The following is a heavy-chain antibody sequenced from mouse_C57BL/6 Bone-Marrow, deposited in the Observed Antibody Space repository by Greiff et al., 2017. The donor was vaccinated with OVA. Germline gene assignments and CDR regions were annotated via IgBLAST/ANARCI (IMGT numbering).Heavy chain of an antibody. J-gene: IGHJ2*01. D-gene: IGHD1-1*01. V-gene: IGHV14-4*01. CDR3: TTLLTTVVATYPYFDY. CDR2: IDPENGDT. Sequence: EVQLQQSGAELVRPGASVKLSCTASGFNIKDDYMHWVKQRPEQGLEWIGWIDPENGDTEYASKFQGKATITADTSSNTAYLQLSSLTSEDTAVYYCTTLLTTVVATYPYFDYWGQGTTLTVSS. CDR1: GFNIKDDY.